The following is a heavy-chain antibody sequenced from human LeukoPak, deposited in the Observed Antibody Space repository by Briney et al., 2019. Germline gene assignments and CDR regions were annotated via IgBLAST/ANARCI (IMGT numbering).Heavy chain of an antibody. V-gene: IGHV1-2*02. D-gene: IGHD3-10*01. CDR2: INPNSGGT. J-gene: IGHJ4*02. CDR1: GYTFTGYY. CDR3: AREGGSGYYGSGSYPRDY. Sequence: ASVKVSCKASGYTFTGYYMHWVRQAPGQGLEWMGWINPNSGGTNYAQKFQDRVTMTRDTSISTAYMELSRLRSDDTAVYYCAREGGSGYYGSGSYPRDYWGQGTLVTVSS.